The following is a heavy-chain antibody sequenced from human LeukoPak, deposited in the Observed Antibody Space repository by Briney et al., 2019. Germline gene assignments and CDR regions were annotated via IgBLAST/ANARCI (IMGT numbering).Heavy chain of an antibody. CDR2: IKQDGSEK. Sequence: PGGSLRLSCAASGFTFSSYWMSWVRQAPGKGLEWVANIKQDGSEKYYVDSVKGRFTISRDNAKNSLYLQINSLRAEDTAVYYCAREKGYSYGPYFDYWGQGTLVTVSS. V-gene: IGHV3-7*01. CDR1: GFTFSSYW. D-gene: IGHD5-18*01. CDR3: AREKGYSYGPYFDY. J-gene: IGHJ4*02.